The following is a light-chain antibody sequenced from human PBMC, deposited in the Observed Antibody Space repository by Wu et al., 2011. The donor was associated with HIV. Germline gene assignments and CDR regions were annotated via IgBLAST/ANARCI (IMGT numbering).Light chain of an antibody. J-gene: IGKJ2*01. CDR2: DAF. CDR3: QHRSSWPYT. CDR1: QSVSSN. V-gene: IGKV3-11*01. Sequence: EIVMTQSPATLSVSPGERATLSCRASQSVSSNLAWYQQKPGQAPRLLIYDAFYRASGVPSRFSGSGSGTDFTLTISSLESEDFAVYYCQHRSSWPYTFGQGTKLQIK.